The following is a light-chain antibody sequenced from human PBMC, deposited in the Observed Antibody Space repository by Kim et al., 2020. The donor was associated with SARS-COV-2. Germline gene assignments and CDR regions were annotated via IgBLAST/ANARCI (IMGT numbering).Light chain of an antibody. CDR2: DVR. CDR1: SGDRGNSNR. V-gene: IGLV2-14*03. J-gene: IGLJ1*01. Sequence: SITISCTGTSGDRGNSNRVSWYQQHAGEAPRLIIYDVRDRPSGVSARFSGSKSANMASLTISGLRSEDEADYYCCSTSNTLDYVFGSGTKVTVL. CDR3: CSTSNTLDYV.